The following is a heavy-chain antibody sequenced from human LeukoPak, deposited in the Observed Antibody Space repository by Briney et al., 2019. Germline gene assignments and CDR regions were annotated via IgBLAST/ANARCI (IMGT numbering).Heavy chain of an antibody. CDR1: GFTFSNYN. V-gene: IGHV3-21*01. J-gene: IGHJ5*02. CDR2: ITSSSMYI. D-gene: IGHD6-19*01. Sequence: GGSLRLSCAASGFTFSNYNMNWVRQTPGKGLEWVSSITSSSMYIYYADSVKGRFTISRDNAKNSLSLQMNSLRAEDTAVYYCARDSSGWYHWFDPWGQGTLVTVSS. CDR3: ARDSSGWYHWFDP.